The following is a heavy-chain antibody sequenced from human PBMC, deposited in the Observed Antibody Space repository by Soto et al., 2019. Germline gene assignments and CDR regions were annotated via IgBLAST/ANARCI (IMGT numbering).Heavy chain of an antibody. CDR2: IYYSGST. D-gene: IGHD3-10*01. Sequence: RSLTCTVSGGSISSYYWSWIRQPPGKGLEWIGYIYYSGSTNYNPSLKSRVTISVDTSKNQFSLKLSSVTAADTAVYYCARTGDFDYWGQGTLVTVSS. CDR1: GGSISSYY. CDR3: ARTGDFDY. J-gene: IGHJ4*02. V-gene: IGHV4-59*01.